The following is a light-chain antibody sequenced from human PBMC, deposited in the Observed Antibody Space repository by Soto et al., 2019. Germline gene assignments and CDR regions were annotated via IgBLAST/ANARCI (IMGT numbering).Light chain of an antibody. J-gene: IGKJ4*01. CDR2: GAS. V-gene: IGKV3-20*01. Sequence: PRERSTLSCRASQSVSSSYLAWYQQKPGQAPRLLIYGASSRATGIPDRFSGSGSGTDFTLTISRLEPEDFAVYYCQQYGSSPLTLGGGTKVDIK. CDR3: QQYGSSPLT. CDR1: QSVSSSY.